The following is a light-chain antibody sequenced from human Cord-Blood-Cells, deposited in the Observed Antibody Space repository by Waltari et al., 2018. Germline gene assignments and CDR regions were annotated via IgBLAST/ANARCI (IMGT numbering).Light chain of an antibody. J-gene: IGLJ3*02. CDR1: SSNIGSNT. CDR3: AAWDDSLNGWV. CDR2: SNN. Sequence: QSVLTQPPSASGTPGPTVTISCSGSSSNIGSNTVHWYQQLPGTAPRLLIYSNNQRPSGLPDLFSGSKSGTSASLAISGLQSEDEADYYCAAWDDSLNGWVFGGGTKLTVL. V-gene: IGLV1-44*01.